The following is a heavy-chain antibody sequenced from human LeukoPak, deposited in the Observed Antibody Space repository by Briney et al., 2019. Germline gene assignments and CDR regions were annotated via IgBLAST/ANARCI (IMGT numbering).Heavy chain of an antibody. V-gene: IGHV3-7*01. D-gene: IGHD6-19*01. J-gene: IGHJ4*02. CDR3: ARVNSSGWYEYYFDY. Sequence: GGSLRLSCAASGFTFSSYWMSWVRQAPGKGLEWVANIKQDGSEKYYVDSVKGRFTISRDNAKNSLYLQMNSLRAEDTAVYYCARVNSSGWYEYYFDYWGQGTLVTVSS. CDR1: GFTFSSYW. CDR2: IKQDGSEK.